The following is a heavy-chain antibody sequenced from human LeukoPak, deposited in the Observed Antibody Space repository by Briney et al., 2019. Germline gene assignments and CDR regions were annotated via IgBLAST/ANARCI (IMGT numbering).Heavy chain of an antibody. Sequence: PSQTLSLTCAISGDSVSRNTAGWNWIRQSPSRGLEWLGRTYYRSKWYNDFAPSVRNRITINPDTSKNQFSLKLSSVTAADTAVYYCARVKGCSGGSCYSGMNWFDPWGQGTLVTVSS. CDR1: GDSVSRNTAG. CDR2: TYYRSKWYN. CDR3: ARVKGCSGGSCYSGMNWFDP. J-gene: IGHJ5*02. D-gene: IGHD2-15*01. V-gene: IGHV6-1*01.